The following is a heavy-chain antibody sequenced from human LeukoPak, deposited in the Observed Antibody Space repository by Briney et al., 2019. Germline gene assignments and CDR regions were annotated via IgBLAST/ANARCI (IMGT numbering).Heavy chain of an antibody. CDR1: GYTFTSYD. CDR2: MNPNSGNT. D-gene: IGHD3-22*01. V-gene: IGHV1-8*01. CDR3: AVYDSSGYYYAPFDY. J-gene: IGHJ4*02. Sequence: ASVKVSCKASGYTFTSYDINWVRQATGQGLEWMGWMNPNSGNTGYAQKFQGRVTMARNTSISTAYMELSSLRSEDTAVYYCAVYDSSGYYYAPFDYWGQGTLVTVAS.